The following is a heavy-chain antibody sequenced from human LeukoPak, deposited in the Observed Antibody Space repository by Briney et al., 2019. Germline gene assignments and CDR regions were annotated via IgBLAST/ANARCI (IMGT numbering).Heavy chain of an antibody. CDR2: ISWNSNSI. CDR1: GFTFDDYA. Sequence: GGSLRLFCAASGFTFDDYAMHWVRQVPGKGLEWVSGISWNSNSIGYADSVKGRFTISRDNAKNSLHLQMNSLRAEDTALYHCAKGLGGYNGFDYWGQGTLVTVSS. D-gene: IGHD5-24*01. J-gene: IGHJ4*02. V-gene: IGHV3-9*01. CDR3: AKGLGGYNGFDY.